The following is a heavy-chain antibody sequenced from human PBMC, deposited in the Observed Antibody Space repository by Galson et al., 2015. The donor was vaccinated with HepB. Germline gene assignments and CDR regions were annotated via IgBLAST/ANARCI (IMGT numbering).Heavy chain of an antibody. D-gene: IGHD1-26*01. CDR1: GFTFSSYA. CDR2: ISYDGSNK. CDR3: ARDGEIMGATTGYFDY. V-gene: IGHV3-30-3*01. J-gene: IGHJ4*02. Sequence: SLRLSCAAPGFTFSSYAMHWVRQAPGKGLEWVAVISYDGSNKYYADSVKGRFTISRDNSKNTLYLQMNSLRAEDTAVYYCARDGEIMGATTGYFDYWGQGTLVTVSS.